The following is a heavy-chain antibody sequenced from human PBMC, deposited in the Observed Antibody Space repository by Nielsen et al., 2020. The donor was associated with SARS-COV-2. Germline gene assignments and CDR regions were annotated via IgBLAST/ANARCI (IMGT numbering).Heavy chain of an antibody. D-gene: IGHD6-6*01. V-gene: IGHV4-61*02. CDR2: IYTSGST. CDR1: GGSISSGSYY. Sequence: SETLSLTCTVSGGSISSGSYYWSWIRQPAGKGLEWIGRIYTSGSTNYNPSLKSRVTISVDTSKNQFSLKLSSVTTADTAVYYCARDRPHAAFLDFWGQGTTVTVSS. CDR3: ARDRPHAAFLDF. J-gene: IGHJ6*02.